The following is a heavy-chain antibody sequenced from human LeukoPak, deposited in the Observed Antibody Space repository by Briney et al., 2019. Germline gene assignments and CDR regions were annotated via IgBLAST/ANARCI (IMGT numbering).Heavy chain of an antibody. CDR2: ISYDGSNK. D-gene: IGHD3/OR15-3a*01. J-gene: IGHJ6*02. CDR1: GFTFSSYG. V-gene: IGHV3-30*03. Sequence: GGSLRLSCAASGFTFSSYGMHWVRQAPGKGLEWVAVISYDGSNKYYADSVKGRFTISIDDSKNRLYLQMNSLRAEDTAVYYCARSDPRDSYHYYGMDVWGQGTTVTVSS. CDR3: ARSDPRDSYHYYGMDV.